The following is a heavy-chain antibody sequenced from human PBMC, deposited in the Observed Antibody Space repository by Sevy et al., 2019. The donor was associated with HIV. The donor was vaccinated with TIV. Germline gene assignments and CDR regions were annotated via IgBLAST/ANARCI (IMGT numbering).Heavy chain of an antibody. D-gene: IGHD2-21*01. CDR1: GFTLSSSW. CDR3: ATEGAGAYNY. Sequence: GSLRLSCAASGFTLSSSWMSWVRQAPGKGLEWVANIKGGGSEKYYVDSVKGRFTISRDNAKNSLYLQMNSLRAEDTAVYYCATEGAGAYNYWGQGILVTVSS. J-gene: IGHJ4*02. CDR2: IKGGGSEK. V-gene: IGHV3-7*01.